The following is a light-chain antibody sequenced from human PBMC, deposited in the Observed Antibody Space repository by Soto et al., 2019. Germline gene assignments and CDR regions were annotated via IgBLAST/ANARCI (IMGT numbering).Light chain of an antibody. V-gene: IGKV3-20*01. Sequence: EIVLTQSPGTLSFSPGERATLSCRASQSVSSTSLAWYQQKPGQAPRLLIYGASNRATGIPDRFSGSGSGTDFTLTISRLEPEDLAVYYCQQYHGSPPWTFGLGTKVEFK. CDR2: GAS. CDR1: QSVSSTS. J-gene: IGKJ1*01. CDR3: QQYHGSPPWT.